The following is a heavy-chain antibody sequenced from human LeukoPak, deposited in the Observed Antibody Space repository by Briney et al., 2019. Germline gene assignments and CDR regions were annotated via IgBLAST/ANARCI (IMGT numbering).Heavy chain of an antibody. Sequence: PGGSLRLSCAASGFTFDDYAMHWVRQAPGKGLEWVSGINWNGGSTGYADSVKGRFTISRDNAKNSLYLQMNSLRAEDTALYHCARANSGSYLSWFDPWGQGTLVTVSS. D-gene: IGHD1-26*01. CDR2: INWNGGST. J-gene: IGHJ5*02. CDR1: GFTFDDYA. V-gene: IGHV3-20*01. CDR3: ARANSGSYLSWFDP.